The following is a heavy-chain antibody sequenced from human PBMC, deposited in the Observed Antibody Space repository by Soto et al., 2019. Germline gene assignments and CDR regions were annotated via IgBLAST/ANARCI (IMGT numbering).Heavy chain of an antibody. J-gene: IGHJ6*02. CDR1: GFTVSSNY. D-gene: IGHD6-19*01. Sequence: GGSLRLSCAASGFTVSSNYMSWVRQAPGKGLEWVSVIYSGGSTYYADSVKGRFTISRGNSKNTLYLQMNSLRAEDTAVYYCARVGSSGWADYYYYYGMDVWGQGTTVTVSS. CDR2: IYSGGST. V-gene: IGHV3-53*05. CDR3: ARVGSSGWADYYYYYGMDV.